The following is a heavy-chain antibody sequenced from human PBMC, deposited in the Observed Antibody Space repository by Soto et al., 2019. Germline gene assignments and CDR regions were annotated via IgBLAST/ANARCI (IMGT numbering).Heavy chain of an antibody. CDR2: ISSTNSTK. Sequence: GGSLRLSCAASGFTFSGYNMNWVRQAPGKGLEWVSYISSTNSTKYYADSVKGRFTISRDNPKNSLYLQMNSLRDEDTAVYYCARDLGYCVSPNCYLFDPWGQGTLVTVSS. V-gene: IGHV3-48*02. CDR3: ARDLGYCVSPNCYLFDP. J-gene: IGHJ5*02. D-gene: IGHD2-2*03. CDR1: GFTFSGYN.